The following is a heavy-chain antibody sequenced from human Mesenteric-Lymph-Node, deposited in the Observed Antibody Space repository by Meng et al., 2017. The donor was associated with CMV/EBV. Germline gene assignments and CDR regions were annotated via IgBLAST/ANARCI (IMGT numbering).Heavy chain of an antibody. CDR3: ARSGSSDFWSGYSPYYYYYGMDV. CDR2: IIPIFGTA. J-gene: IGHJ6*02. Sequence: SVKVSCKASGGTFSSYTISWVRQAPGQGLEWMGRIIPIFGTANYAQKFQGRVTITTDESTSTAYMELSSLRSEDTAVYYCARSGSSDFWSGYSPYYYYYGMDVWGQGTTVTVSS. V-gene: IGHV1-69*05. D-gene: IGHD3-3*01. CDR1: GGTFSSYT.